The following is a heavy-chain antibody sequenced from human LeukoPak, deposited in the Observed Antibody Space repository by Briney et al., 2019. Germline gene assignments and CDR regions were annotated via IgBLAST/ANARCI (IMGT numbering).Heavy chain of an antibody. V-gene: IGHV1-18*01. J-gene: IGHJ4*02. CDR3: ARDEIAAAWYNNY. CDR2: ISAYTGKT. Sequence: ASVKVSCKASGYTFTNYGITWVRQAPGQGIEWMGWISAYTGKTNSAQKLQGRVTMTTDTSTSTGYMELRSLRSDDTAVYYCARDEIAAAWYNNYWGQGTLVTVSS. CDR1: GYTFTNYG. D-gene: IGHD6-13*01.